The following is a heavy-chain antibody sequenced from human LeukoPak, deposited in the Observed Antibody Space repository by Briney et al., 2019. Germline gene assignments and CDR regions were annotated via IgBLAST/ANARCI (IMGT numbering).Heavy chain of an antibody. CDR1: GYRFAGYW. CDR2: IYPGDSDT. CDR3: ARRMQLLGYYYMDV. J-gene: IGHJ6*03. V-gene: IGHV5-51*01. Sequence: GESLKISCKGSGYRFAGYWIGWVRQMPGKGLEWMGIIYPGDSDTRYSPSFQGQVTISADKSISTAYLQWSSLKASDTAMYYCARRMQLLGYYYMDVWGKGTTVTISS. D-gene: IGHD5-18*01.